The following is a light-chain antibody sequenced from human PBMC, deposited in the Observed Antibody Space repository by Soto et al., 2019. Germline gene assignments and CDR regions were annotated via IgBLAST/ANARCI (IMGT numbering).Light chain of an antibody. CDR3: QQYNSFPWT. CDR2: DVS. Sequence: DIQVTQSPSTLSASVGDRVTITCRASQSVNYWLAWYQQKPGKAPRVLIYDVSNLQSGVPSRFSGSGSQTEFTLTISSLQPDDLATYYCQQYNSFPWTFGHGTKVDIK. J-gene: IGKJ1*01. V-gene: IGKV1-5*01. CDR1: QSVNYW.